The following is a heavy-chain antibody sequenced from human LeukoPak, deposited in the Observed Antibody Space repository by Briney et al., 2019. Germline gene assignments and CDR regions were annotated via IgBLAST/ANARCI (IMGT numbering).Heavy chain of an antibody. Sequence: PSETLSLTCTVSGYSISYGYYWSWVRQSPGKGLEWIASIFQSGSTYYTPSLQSRVTISLDMSKNQFSLKMSSVTAADTAVYYCVRGITPADYWGQGTLVTVSS. V-gene: IGHV4-38-2*02. CDR3: VRGITPADY. J-gene: IGHJ4*02. CDR1: GYSISYGYY. D-gene: IGHD2-2*01. CDR2: IFQSGST.